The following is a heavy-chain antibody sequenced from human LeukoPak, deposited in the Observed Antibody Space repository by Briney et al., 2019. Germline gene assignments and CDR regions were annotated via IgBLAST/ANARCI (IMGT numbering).Heavy chain of an antibody. D-gene: IGHD4-17*01. Sequence: PSETLSLTCAVSGYSISSGYYWGWIRPPPGKGLEWIGSIYHSGSTYYNPPLKSRVTISVDTSKNQFSLKLSSVTAADTAVYYCARSNGDYNWFDPWGQGTLVTVSS. J-gene: IGHJ5*02. CDR3: ARSNGDYNWFDP. V-gene: IGHV4-38-2*01. CDR2: IYHSGST. CDR1: GYSISSGYY.